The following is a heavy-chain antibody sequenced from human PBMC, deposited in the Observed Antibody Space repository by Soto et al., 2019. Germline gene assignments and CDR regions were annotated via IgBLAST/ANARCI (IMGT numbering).Heavy chain of an antibody. CDR2: INAGNGNT. CDR3: ANWVLWFGDFPSFFDY. Sequence: ASVKVSCKASGYTFTSYAMHWVRQAPGQRLEWMGWINAGNGNTKYSQKFQGRVTITRDTSASTAYMELSSLRSEDTAVYYCANWVLWFGDFPSFFDYWGQGTLVTVSS. CDR1: GYTFTSYA. J-gene: IGHJ4*02. D-gene: IGHD3-10*01. V-gene: IGHV1-3*01.